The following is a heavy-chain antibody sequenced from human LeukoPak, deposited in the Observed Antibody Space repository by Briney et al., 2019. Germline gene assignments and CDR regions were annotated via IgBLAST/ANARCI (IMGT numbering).Heavy chain of an antibody. J-gene: IGHJ4*02. Sequence: GGSLRLSCAPSGFTFSSFAMHWVRQAPAKALEWVAVISYDGTKTYYADSVRGRFTISRDNAKNSLYLQMNSLRDEDTAVYYCAKTWSGSYLDYWGLGTLVTVSA. CDR1: GFTFSSFA. V-gene: IGHV3-30-3*02. D-gene: IGHD3-3*01. CDR3: AKTWSGSYLDY. CDR2: ISYDGTKT.